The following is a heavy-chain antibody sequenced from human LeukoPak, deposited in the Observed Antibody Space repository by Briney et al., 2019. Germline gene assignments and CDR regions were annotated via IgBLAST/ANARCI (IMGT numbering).Heavy chain of an antibody. CDR1: GFTFDDYA. D-gene: IGHD3-9*01. CDR2: ISGSGGST. V-gene: IGHV3-23*01. J-gene: IGHJ4*02. CDR3: AKQANYDILTGYFDY. Sequence: GGSLRLSCAASGFTFDDYAMSWVRQAPGKGLKWVSAISGSGGSTYYADSVKGRFTISRDNSKNTLYLQMNSLRAEDTAVYYCAKQANYDILTGYFDYWGQGTLVTVSS.